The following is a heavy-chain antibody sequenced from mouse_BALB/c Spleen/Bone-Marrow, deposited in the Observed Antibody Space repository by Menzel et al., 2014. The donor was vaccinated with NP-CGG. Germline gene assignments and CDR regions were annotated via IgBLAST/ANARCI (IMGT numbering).Heavy chain of an antibody. Sequence: VQLQQSGPELVKPGASVKVSCKASGYAFTSYNMYWVKQSHGKSLEWIGYIDPYNGGTSYNQKFKGKATFTVDKSSSTAYMHLTSLTSEGSAVYFCARENYGSSPAYWGQGTLVTVSP. CDR2: IDPYNGGT. CDR3: ARENYGSSPAY. J-gene: IGHJ3*01. V-gene: IGHV1S135*01. CDR1: GYAFTSYN. D-gene: IGHD1-1*01.